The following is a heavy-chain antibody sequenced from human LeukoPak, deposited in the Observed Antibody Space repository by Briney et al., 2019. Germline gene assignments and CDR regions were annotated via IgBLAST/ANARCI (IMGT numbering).Heavy chain of an antibody. CDR2: INHSGST. CDR3: ARSRNPGYFDY. J-gene: IGHJ4*02. CDR1: GGSISSYY. Sequence: SETLSLTCTVSGGSISSYYWSWIRQPPGKGLEWIGEINHSGSTNYNPSLKSRVTISVDTSKNQFSLKLSSVTAADTAVYYCARSRNPGYFDYWGQGTLVTVSS. V-gene: IGHV4-34*01.